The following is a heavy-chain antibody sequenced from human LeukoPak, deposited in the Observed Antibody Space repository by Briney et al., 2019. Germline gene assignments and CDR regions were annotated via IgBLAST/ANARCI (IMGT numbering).Heavy chain of an antibody. CDR2: INPNSGGT. CDR1: GYTFTGYN. CDR3: TRDSIGGSGCFDP. Sequence: ASVKVSCKAFGYTFTGYNIHWVRQAPGQGLEWMGWINPNSGGTNYAQKFQDRVTMTRDTYISTVYMELSWLRSDDTAIYYCTRDSIGGSGCFDPWGQGTLVTVSS. D-gene: IGHD3-16*01. V-gene: IGHV1-2*02. J-gene: IGHJ5*02.